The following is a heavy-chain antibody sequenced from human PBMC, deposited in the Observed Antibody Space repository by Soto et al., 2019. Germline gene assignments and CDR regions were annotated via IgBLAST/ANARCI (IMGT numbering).Heavy chain of an antibody. J-gene: IGHJ4*02. CDR2: IYHSGST. CDR1: GGSPSSGGYS. V-gene: IGHV4-30-2*01. CDR3: ARERAAAGTHYFDY. D-gene: IGHD6-13*01. Sequence: LSLPCTVSGGSPSSGGYSWSWIRQPPGKGLEWIGYIYHSGSTYYNPSLKSRVTISVDRSKNQFSLKLSSATAADTAVYYCARERAAAGTHYFDYWGQGTLVTVSS.